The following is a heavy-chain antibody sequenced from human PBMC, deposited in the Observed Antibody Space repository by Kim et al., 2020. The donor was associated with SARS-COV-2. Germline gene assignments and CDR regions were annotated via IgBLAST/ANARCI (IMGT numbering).Heavy chain of an antibody. CDR3: VRDMIRHYGLDV. D-gene: IGHD3-16*01. CDR2: N. Sequence: NYSNPSLQRRVTMSVDTSKNQFSLKLSSVSGADTAVYYCVRDMIRHYGLDVWGLGTTVTVSS. V-gene: IGHV4-31*02. J-gene: IGHJ6*02.